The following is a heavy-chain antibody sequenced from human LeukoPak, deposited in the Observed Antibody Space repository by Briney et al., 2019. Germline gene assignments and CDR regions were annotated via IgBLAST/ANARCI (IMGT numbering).Heavy chain of an antibody. D-gene: IGHD3/OR15-3a*01. V-gene: IGHV3-21*01. J-gene: IGHJ4*02. CDR1: GFTFSSYS. CDR3: ARDQVYAGLVITPHDY. Sequence: GGSLRLSCAASGFTFSSYSMNWVRQAPGKGLKWVSSISSSSSYIYYADSVKGRFTISRDNAKNSLYLQMNSLRAEDTAVYYCARDQVYAGLVITPHDYWGQGTLVTVSS. CDR2: ISSSSSYI.